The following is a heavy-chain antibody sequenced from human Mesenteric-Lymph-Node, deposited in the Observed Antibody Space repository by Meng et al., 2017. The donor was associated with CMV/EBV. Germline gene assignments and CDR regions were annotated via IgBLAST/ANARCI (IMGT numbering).Heavy chain of an antibody. D-gene: IGHD3-3*01. CDR1: GYRFITYG. Sequence: ASVKVSCKTSGYRFITYGISWVRQAPGQGLEWMGWINPNSGDTNYAQKFQGRVTMTRDTSISTAYLELSSLRSDDTAVYYCARDWYTDFWSGYSSNWFDPWGQGTLVTVSS. J-gene: IGHJ5*02. V-gene: IGHV1-2*02. CDR2: INPNSGDT. CDR3: ARDWYTDFWSGYSSNWFDP.